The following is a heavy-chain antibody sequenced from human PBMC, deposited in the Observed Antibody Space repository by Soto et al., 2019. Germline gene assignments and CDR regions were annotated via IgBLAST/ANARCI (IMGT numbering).Heavy chain of an antibody. CDR2: IYYSGIT. J-gene: IGHJ4*02. Sequence: SETLSLTCTVSGGSISSRNYYWGWIRQPPGKGLEWIGNIYYSGITYYNPSLKNRVTISVDTSKNQFSLKLSSVTAADTAVYYCARDKITGLFDYWAQGTLVTVSS. D-gene: IGHD2-8*02. V-gene: IGHV4-39*02. CDR3: ARDKITGLFDY. CDR1: GGSISSRNYY.